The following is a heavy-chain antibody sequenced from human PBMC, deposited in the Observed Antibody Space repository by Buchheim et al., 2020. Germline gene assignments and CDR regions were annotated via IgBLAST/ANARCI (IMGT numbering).Heavy chain of an antibody. CDR3: AKDTTISASILRYFDWLLFDY. CDR2: ISGSGGST. V-gene: IGHV3-23*01. Sequence: EVQLLESGGGLVQPGGSLRLSCAASGFTFSSYAMSWVRQAPGKGLEWVSAISGSGGSTYYAASVNGRFTISRDNSKNTLYLQMNSLRAEDTAVYYCAKDTTISASILRYFDWLLFDYWGQGTL. CDR1: GFTFSSYA. J-gene: IGHJ4*02. D-gene: IGHD3-9*01.